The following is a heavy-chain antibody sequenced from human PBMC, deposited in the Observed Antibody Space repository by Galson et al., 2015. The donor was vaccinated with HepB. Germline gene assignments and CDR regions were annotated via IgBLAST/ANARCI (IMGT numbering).Heavy chain of an antibody. V-gene: IGHV1-3*01. D-gene: IGHD1-1*01. Sequence: SVKVSCKASGYTFTSYAMHWVRQAPGQRLEWMGWINAGNGNTKYSQKFQGRVTITRDTSASTAYMELSNLRSEDTAVYYCARAGPLSSVFDYWGQGTLVTVSS. CDR1: GYTFTSYA. CDR3: ARAGPLSSVFDY. J-gene: IGHJ4*02. CDR2: INAGNGNT.